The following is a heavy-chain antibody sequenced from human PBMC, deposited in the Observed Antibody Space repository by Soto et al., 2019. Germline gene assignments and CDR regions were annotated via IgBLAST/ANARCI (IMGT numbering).Heavy chain of an antibody. CDR2: IYYSGST. D-gene: IGHD6-19*01. CDR3: ASRFEYSTGWYYFDY. CDR1: GASISTSIYY. Sequence: QLQLQESGPGLVKPSETLSLTCTVSGASISTSIYYWGWIRQPPGKGLEWIGTIYYSGSTYYNPSLRSRVTISVDTSKNQFSLTLRSVTAADTAIYYCASRFEYSTGWYYFDYWGQGTLVTVSS. J-gene: IGHJ4*02. V-gene: IGHV4-39*01.